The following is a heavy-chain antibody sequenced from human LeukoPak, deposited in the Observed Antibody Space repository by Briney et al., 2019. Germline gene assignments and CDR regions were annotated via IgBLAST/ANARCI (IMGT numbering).Heavy chain of an antibody. V-gene: IGHV1-2*02. Sequence: GASVKVSCKASGYTFTSYGISWVRQAHGQGLEWMGWINPNSGGTNYAQKFQGRVTMTRDTSISTAYMELSRLRSDDTAVYYCARSRRITMIVVATKEFDYWGQGTLVTVSS. CDR2: INPNSGGT. CDR3: ARSRRITMIVVATKEFDY. J-gene: IGHJ4*02. CDR1: GYTFTSYG. D-gene: IGHD3-22*01.